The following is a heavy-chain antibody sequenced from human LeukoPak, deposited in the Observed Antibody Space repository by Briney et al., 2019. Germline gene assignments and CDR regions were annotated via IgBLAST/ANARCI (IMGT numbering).Heavy chain of an antibody. CDR2: ISYDGSNK. Sequence: GRSLRLSCAASGFTFSSYAMHWVRQAPGKGLEWVAVISYDGSNKYYADSVKGRFTISRDNSKNTLSLQMNNLRAEDTAVYYCARGQGSTSAWYFDYWGQGTLVTVSS. CDR1: GFTFSSYA. V-gene: IGHV3-30*14. J-gene: IGHJ4*02. CDR3: ARGQGSTSAWYFDY. D-gene: IGHD6-19*01.